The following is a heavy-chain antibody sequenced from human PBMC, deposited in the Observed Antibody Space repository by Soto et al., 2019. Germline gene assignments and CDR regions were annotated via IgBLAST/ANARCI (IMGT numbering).Heavy chain of an antibody. D-gene: IGHD3-10*01. CDR3: ATYGSGKSQYYFDY. CDR1: GGSISSYY. J-gene: IGHJ4*02. Sequence: SETLSLTCTVSGGSISSYYWSWIRQPPGKGLEWIGYIYYSGSTNYNPSLKSRVTISVDTSKNQFSLKLSSVTAADTAVYYCATYGSGKSQYYFDYWGQGTLVTVSS. CDR2: IYYSGST. V-gene: IGHV4-59*01.